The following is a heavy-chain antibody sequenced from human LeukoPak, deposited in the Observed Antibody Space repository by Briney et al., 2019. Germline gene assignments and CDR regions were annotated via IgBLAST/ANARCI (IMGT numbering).Heavy chain of an antibody. V-gene: IGHV3-30*18. J-gene: IGHJ4*02. D-gene: IGHD6-13*01. CDR1: GFTFSTYG. CDR3: AKDGGIAAAGTFDY. CDR2: IPPGGSPK. Sequence: GGSLRLSCAAYGFTFSTYGMHWDRQAPGQGLEWVAVIPPGGSPKYYADSVKGRFTISRDNSKNTLFLEMSRLRAEDTAVYYCAKDGGIAAAGTFDYWGQGTLVTVSS.